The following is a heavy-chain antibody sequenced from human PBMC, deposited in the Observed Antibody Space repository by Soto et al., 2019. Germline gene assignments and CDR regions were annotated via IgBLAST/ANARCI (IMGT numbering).Heavy chain of an antibody. CDR2: ISLYSDVT. Sequence: QVQLVQSGGEVKRPGASVKVSCKTSGYTFSNYGITWVRQAPGQPLEWLGWISLYSDVTNYAQKLQGRVSKTTGTSPNTAYMELRSLRADDTAVYYCARVVPGAEAWFGPWGQGTLVTVSS. CDR1: GYTFSNYG. J-gene: IGHJ5*02. D-gene: IGHD2-2*01. CDR3: ARVVPGAEAWFGP. V-gene: IGHV1-18*01.